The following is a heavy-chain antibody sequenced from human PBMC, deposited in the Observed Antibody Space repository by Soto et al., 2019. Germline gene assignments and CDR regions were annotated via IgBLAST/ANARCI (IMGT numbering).Heavy chain of an antibody. CDR1: ELTFSTSC. CDR3: TTVRDDFWSGYPPYYYGMDG. D-gene: IGHD3-3*01. J-gene: IGHJ6*02. V-gene: IGHV3-15*01. Sequence: GGSLSLSWSASELTFSTSCRSCVRKSTLRGLDWVGRIKSKTDGGTTDYAAPVKGRFTISRDDSKNTLYLQMNSLKTEDTAVYYCTTVRDDFWSGYPPYYYGMDGWGQGNTVTVSS. CDR2: IKSKTDGGTT.